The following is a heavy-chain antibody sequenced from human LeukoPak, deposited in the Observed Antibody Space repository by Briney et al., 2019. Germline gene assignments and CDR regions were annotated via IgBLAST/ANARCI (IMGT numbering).Heavy chain of an antibody. CDR1: GFTFSSYA. CDR2: ISGSGGST. CDR3: AKRSPPSWFGESSYYFDY. Sequence: PRGSLRLSCAASGFTFSSYAMSWVRQAPGKGLEWVSAISGSGGSTYYADSVKGRFTISRDNSKNTLYLQMNSLRAEDTAVYYCAKRSPPSWFGESSYYFDYWGQGTLVTVSS. D-gene: IGHD3-10*01. J-gene: IGHJ4*02. V-gene: IGHV3-23*01.